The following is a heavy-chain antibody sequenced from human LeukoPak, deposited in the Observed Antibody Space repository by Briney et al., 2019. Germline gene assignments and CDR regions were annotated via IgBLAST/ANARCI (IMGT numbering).Heavy chain of an antibody. CDR2: ISWNSGSI. CDR3: AKESYDSSGYYSFDY. D-gene: IGHD3-22*01. CDR1: GFTFDDYA. V-gene: IGHV3-9*01. Sequence: GRSLRLSCAASGFTFDDYAMHWVRQAPGKGLEWVSGISWNSGSIGYADSVKGRFTISRDNAKNSLHLQMNSLRAEDTALYYCAKESYDSSGYYSFDYWGQGTLVTVSS. J-gene: IGHJ4*02.